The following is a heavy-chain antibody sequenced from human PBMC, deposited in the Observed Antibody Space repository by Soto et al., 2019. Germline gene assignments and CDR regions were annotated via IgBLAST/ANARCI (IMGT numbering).Heavy chain of an antibody. CDR1: GFTFSSYW. J-gene: IGHJ4*02. V-gene: IGHV3-7*01. D-gene: IGHD3-16*01. CDR2: IKQDGSEK. Sequence: GGSLRLSCAASGFTFSSYWMSWVRQAPGKGLEWVANIKQDGSEKYYVDSVKGRFTISRDNAKNSLYLQMNSLRAEDTAVYYCARAGGGVLLLLLGAALDYWGQGTLVTVSS. CDR3: ARAGGGVLLLLLGAALDY.